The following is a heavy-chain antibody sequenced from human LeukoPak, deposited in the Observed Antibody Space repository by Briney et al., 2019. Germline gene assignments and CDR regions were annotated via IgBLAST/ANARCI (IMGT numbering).Heavy chain of an antibody. CDR3: ARGLSSSSWYYFDY. J-gene: IGHJ4*02. D-gene: IGHD6-13*01. Sequence: ASVKVSCKASGYTFTGYYMHWVRQAPGQGLEWMGWINPNSGGTNYAQKFQGRVTMTRNTSISTAYMELSSLRSEDTAVYYCARGLSSSSWYYFDYWGQGTLVTVSS. V-gene: IGHV1-2*02. CDR1: GYTFTGYY. CDR2: INPNSGGT.